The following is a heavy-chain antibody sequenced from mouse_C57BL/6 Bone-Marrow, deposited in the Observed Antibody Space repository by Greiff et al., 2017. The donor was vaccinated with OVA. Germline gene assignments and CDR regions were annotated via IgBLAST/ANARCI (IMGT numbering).Heavy chain of an antibody. Sequence: EVMLVESGEGLVKPGGSLKLSCAASGFTFSSYAMSWVRQTPEKRLEWVAYISSGGDYIYYADTVKGRFTISRDKASHTQDLKMSRLKSEDTVMYYCTRVQESYDSNYDWYFEVWCTGTTVTVSS. CDR2: ISSGGDYI. J-gene: IGHJ1*03. V-gene: IGHV5-9-1*02. CDR1: GFTFSSYA. CDR3: TRVQESYDSNYDWYFEV. D-gene: IGHD2-5*01.